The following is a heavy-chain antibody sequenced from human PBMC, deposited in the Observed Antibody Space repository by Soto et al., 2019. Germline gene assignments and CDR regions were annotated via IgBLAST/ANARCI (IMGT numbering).Heavy chain of an antibody. Sequence: EVQLVETGGGLVQPGGSLRLSCAASGFTFSSYAMSWVRQAPGKGLEWVSAISGSGGSTYYADSVKGRFTISRDNSKNTLYLQMNSLRAEDTAVYYCAKVPDPYYDSSGYYYFDYWGQGTLVTVSS. CDR3: AKVPDPYYDSSGYYYFDY. D-gene: IGHD3-22*01. CDR2: ISGSGGST. V-gene: IGHV3-23*04. J-gene: IGHJ4*02. CDR1: GFTFSSYA.